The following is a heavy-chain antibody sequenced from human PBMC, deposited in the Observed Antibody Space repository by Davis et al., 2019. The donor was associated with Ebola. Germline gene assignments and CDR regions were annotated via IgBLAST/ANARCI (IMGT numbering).Heavy chain of an antibody. Sequence: ASVKVSCKASGYTFTSYGISWVRQAPGQGLEWMGWISAYNGNTNYAQKLQGRVTMTTDTSTSTAYMELRSLRSDDTAVYYCAAWSYYTSYYYYYMDVWGKGTTVTVSS. J-gene: IGHJ6*03. CDR2: ISAYNGNT. CDR1: GYTFTSYG. CDR3: AAWSYYTSYYYYYMDV. V-gene: IGHV1-18*01. D-gene: IGHD1-26*01.